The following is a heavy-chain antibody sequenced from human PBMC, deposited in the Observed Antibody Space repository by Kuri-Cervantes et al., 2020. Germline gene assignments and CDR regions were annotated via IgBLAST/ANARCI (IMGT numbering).Heavy chain of an antibody. D-gene: IGHD6-19*01. V-gene: IGHV4-61*01. CDR3: ARAWSSGWQKDAFDI. Sequence: SETLSLSCTVSGGSVSSGSYYWSLIRQPPGKGLEWIGYIYYSGSTNYNPSLKSRVTISVDTSKNQFSLKLSSMTAADTAVYYCARAWSSGWQKDAFDIWGQGTMVTVSS. J-gene: IGHJ3*02. CDR1: GGSVSSGSYY. CDR2: IYYSGST.